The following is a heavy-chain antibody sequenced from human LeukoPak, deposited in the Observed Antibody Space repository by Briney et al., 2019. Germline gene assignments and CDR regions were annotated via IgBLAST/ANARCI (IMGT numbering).Heavy chain of an antibody. Sequence: SETLSLTCTVSGGSISSNSYSWGWIRQPPGKGLEWIGSIYYSGSTYYNPSLKRRVTISVDTSKNQFSLKLSSVTAADTAVYYCARGIAAAGIYYMDVWGKGTTVTISS. CDR3: ARGIAAAGIYYMDV. CDR1: GGSISSNSYS. V-gene: IGHV4-39*07. D-gene: IGHD6-13*01. J-gene: IGHJ6*03. CDR2: IYYSGST.